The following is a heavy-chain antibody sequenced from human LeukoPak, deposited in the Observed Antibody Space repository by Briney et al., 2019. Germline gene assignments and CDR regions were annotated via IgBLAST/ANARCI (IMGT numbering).Heavy chain of an antibody. J-gene: IGHJ3*02. CDR2: INTYNGNT. CDR1: GYTFSSYG. V-gene: IGHV1-18*01. D-gene: IGHD1-26*01. CDR3: AKQRRGGSYPIGASDI. Sequence: ASVKVSCKASGYTFSSYGIIWVRQAPGQGLEWMGWINTYNGNTNYAQKVQGRVTLTTDTSRSTAYMELRNLRSDDTAFYYCAKQRRGGSYPIGASDIWGQGTMVTVSS.